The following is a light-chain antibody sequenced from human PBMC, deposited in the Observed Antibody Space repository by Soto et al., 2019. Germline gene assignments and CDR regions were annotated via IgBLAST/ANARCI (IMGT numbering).Light chain of an antibody. CDR2: SAS. V-gene: IGKV3-20*01. CDR1: QSVSSSY. CDR3: HQYGSSPWT. J-gene: IGKJ1*01. Sequence: EIVLTQSPGTLSLSPGERATLSCRASQSVSSSYLAWYQQKPGQAPRLLIYSASSRATGIPDRFSGSGSGTDFTLTISRLEPEDFAVYSCHQYGSSPWTFGQGTKVDIK.